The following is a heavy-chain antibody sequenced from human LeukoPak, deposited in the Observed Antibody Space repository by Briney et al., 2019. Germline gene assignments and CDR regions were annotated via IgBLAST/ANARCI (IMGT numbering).Heavy chain of an antibody. D-gene: IGHD6-19*01. CDR2: IYPGDSDT. J-gene: IGHJ4*02. CDR3: ARRCGGSGFQGEDYFDY. V-gene: IGHV5-51*07. Sequence: GESLKISCKGSGYSFTSYWIGWVHQMPGKGLEWMGIIYPGDSDTRYSPSFQGQVTISADKSISTAYLQWSSLKASDTAMYYCARRCGGSGFQGEDYFDYWGQGTLVTVSS. CDR1: GYSFTSYW.